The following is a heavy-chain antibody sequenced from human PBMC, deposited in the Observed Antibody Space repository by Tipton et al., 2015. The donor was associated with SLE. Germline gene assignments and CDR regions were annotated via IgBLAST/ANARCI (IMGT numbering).Heavy chain of an antibody. CDR1: GGSFSGYY. CDR2: IYYTGSA. V-gene: IGHV4-59*12. Sequence: TLSLTCTVSGGSFSGYYWSWIRQPPGKGLEWIGYIYYTGSANYNPSLKSRVTISVDTSKNQFSLKVTSVTAADTALYYCARDIWNYGSGTFFPFDSWGQGTLVTVSS. J-gene: IGHJ4*02. D-gene: IGHD3-10*01. CDR3: ARDIWNYGSGTFFPFDS.